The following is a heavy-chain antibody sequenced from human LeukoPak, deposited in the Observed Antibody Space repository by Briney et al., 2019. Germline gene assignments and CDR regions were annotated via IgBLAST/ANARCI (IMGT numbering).Heavy chain of an antibody. J-gene: IGHJ4*02. CDR3: AAVGGGSYGSSLY. Sequence: AASVKVSCKASGFTFTSSAMQWVRQARGQRLEWIGWIVVGSGNTNYAQKFQERVTITRDMSTSTAYMELSSLRSEDTAVYYCAAVGGGSYGSSLYWGQGTLVTVSS. D-gene: IGHD1-26*01. CDR2: IVVGSGNT. V-gene: IGHV1-58*02. CDR1: GFTFTSSA.